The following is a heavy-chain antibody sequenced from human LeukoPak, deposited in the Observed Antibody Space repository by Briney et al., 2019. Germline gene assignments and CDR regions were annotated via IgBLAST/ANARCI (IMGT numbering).Heavy chain of an antibody. CDR2: ISGSGGTT. D-gene: IGHD1-14*01. CDR3: AKPAKTDYADY. V-gene: IGHV3-23*01. Sequence: GGTLRLSCAASGFTFSSYGMSWVRQAPGKGLEWVSAISGSGGTTYYADSVKGRFTISRDNSKNTLYLQMNSLRAADTALYYCAKPAKTDYADYWGQGTLVTVSS. CDR1: GFTFSSYG. J-gene: IGHJ4*02.